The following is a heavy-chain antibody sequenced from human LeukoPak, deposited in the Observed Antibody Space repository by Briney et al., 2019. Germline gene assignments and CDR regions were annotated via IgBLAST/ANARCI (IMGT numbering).Heavy chain of an antibody. CDR1: GGSISSYY. D-gene: IGHD6-13*01. CDR2: IYYSGST. CDR3: ARPGFIAAAGTDAFDI. J-gene: IGHJ3*02. Sequence: PSETLSLTCTVSGGSISSYYWSWIRQPPGKGLEWIGYIYYSGSTNYNPSLKSRVTISVDTSKNQFSLKLSSVTAADTAVCYCARPGFIAAAGTDAFDIWGQGTMVTVSS. V-gene: IGHV4-59*08.